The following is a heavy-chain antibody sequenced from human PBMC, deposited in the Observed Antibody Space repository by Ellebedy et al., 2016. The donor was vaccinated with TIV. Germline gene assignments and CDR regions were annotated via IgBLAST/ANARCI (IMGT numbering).Heavy chain of an antibody. Sequence: GESLKISCAASGFTFSSYAMSWVRQAPGKGLEWVSAISGSGGSTYYADSVKGRFTISRDNSKNTLYLQMNSLRAEDTAVYYCAKGAFGVVRPDAFDIWGQGTMVTVSS. V-gene: IGHV3-23*01. J-gene: IGHJ3*02. CDR3: AKGAFGVVRPDAFDI. D-gene: IGHD3-3*01. CDR1: GFTFSSYA. CDR2: ISGSGGST.